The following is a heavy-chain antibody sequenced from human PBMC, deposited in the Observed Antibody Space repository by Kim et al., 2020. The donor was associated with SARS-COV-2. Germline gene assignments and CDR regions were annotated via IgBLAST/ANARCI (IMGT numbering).Heavy chain of an antibody. J-gene: IGHJ6*02. CDR3: AREYYNYYGMDV. V-gene: IGHV4-61*01. CDR1: GGSVSSGSYY. CDR2: IYYSGST. Sequence: SETLSLTCTVSGGSVSSGSYYWSWIRQPPGKGLEWIGYIYYSGSTNYNPSLKSRVTISVDTSKNQFSLKLSSVTAADTAVYYCAREYYNYYGMDVWGQGTTVTVSS.